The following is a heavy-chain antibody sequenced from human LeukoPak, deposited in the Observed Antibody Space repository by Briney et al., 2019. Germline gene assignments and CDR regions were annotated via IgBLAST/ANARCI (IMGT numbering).Heavy chain of an antibody. CDR1: GFTFSSYG. Sequence: GGSLRLSCAASGFTFSSYGMHWVRQAPGKGLEWVAVISYDGSNKYYADSVKGRFTISRDNSKNTLYLQMNSLRAEDTAVYYCAKTPIAARYFDYWGQGTLVTVSS. CDR2: ISYDGSNK. J-gene: IGHJ4*02. CDR3: AKTPIAARYFDY. V-gene: IGHV3-30*18. D-gene: IGHD6-6*01.